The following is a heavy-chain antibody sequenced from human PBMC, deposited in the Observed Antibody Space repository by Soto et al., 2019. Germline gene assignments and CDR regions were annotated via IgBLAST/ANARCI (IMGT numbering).Heavy chain of an antibody. CDR3: ASTRKTMVRRSFNY. Sequence: SETLSLTCAVYGGSFSGYYWSWIRQPPGKGLEWIGEINHSGSTNSNPSLKSRVTISVDTSKNQFSLKLSSVTAADTAVYYCASTRKTMVRRSFNYWGQGTLVTVSS. CDR2: INHSGST. V-gene: IGHV4-34*01. D-gene: IGHD3-10*01. CDR1: GGSFSGYY. J-gene: IGHJ4*02.